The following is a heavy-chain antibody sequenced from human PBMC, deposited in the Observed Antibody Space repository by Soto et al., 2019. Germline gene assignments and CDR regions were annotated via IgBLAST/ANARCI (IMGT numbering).Heavy chain of an antibody. J-gene: IGHJ4*02. V-gene: IGHV1-18*04. CDR2: FCVYNGNT. CDR3: VWSCTGGSCSDY. D-gene: IGHD2-15*01. CDR1: GNPFISYA. Sequence: QVRLVQSGAELKKPGASVKVSCKASGNPFISYAISWVRQAPAQGLEWMGRFCVYNGNTIYAQKFHDRLTVTTDTSTTTAYMELRSLTSDDTAVYYCVWSCTGGSCSDYWGQGTLVTVSS.